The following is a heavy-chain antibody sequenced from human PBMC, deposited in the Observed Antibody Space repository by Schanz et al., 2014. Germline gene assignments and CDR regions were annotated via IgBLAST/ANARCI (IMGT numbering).Heavy chain of an antibody. CDR2: ISSGSSYA. Sequence: QVQLVESGGGVVQPGGSLRLSCAASGFTFRDYYMSWIRQAPGKGLEWVSDISSGSSYANYADSVKGRFTISRDNSENTLYLQMNSLSADDTAVFYCAKGMGYCSGGTCYDYYYYGLDVWGQGTTVTVSS. CDR3: AKGMGYCSGGTCYDYYYYGLDV. CDR1: GFTFRDYY. J-gene: IGHJ6*02. V-gene: IGHV3-11*05. D-gene: IGHD2-15*01.